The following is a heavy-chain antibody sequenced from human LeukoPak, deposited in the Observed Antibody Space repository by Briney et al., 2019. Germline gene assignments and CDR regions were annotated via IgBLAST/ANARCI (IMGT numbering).Heavy chain of an antibody. CDR3: ARGPWRSGFDY. CDR2: IYSIGST. J-gene: IGHJ4*02. V-gene: IGHV4-4*07. D-gene: IGHD3-3*01. Sequence: PSETLSLTCTVSGDSISSYYWSWLRQPAGKGLGWIGRIYSIGSTDYNPSLKSRVTMSVDTSKNQFSLKLSSVSAADTAVYYCARGPWRSGFDYWGQGTLVTVSS. CDR1: GDSISSYY.